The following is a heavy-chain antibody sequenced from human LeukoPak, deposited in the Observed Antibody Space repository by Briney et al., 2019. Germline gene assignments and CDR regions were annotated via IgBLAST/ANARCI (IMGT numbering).Heavy chain of an antibody. CDR1: GGSISSYY. CDR3: ARLKGPATATHNWFDP. Sequence: SETLSLTCTVSGGSISSYYWSWIRQPPGKGLEWIGYIYTSGSTNYNPSLKSRVTISVDTSKNQFSLKLSSVTAADTAVYYCARLKGPATATHNWFDPWGQGTLVTVSS. V-gene: IGHV4-4*09. CDR2: IYTSGST. J-gene: IGHJ5*02. D-gene: IGHD2-15*01.